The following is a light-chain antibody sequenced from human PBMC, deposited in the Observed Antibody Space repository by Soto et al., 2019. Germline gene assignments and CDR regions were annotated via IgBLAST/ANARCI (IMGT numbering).Light chain of an antibody. J-gene: IGKJ2*01. CDR2: DAS. CDR1: QDISNY. Sequence: DIQMTQSPSSLSASVGDRVTITCQASQDISNYLNWYQQKPGKAPKLLIYDASNFETGVPSRFSGSGSGTDFTFTISSLQPEDIATYYCQQYDNLLPMYTFGQGTKLEIK. V-gene: IGKV1-33*01. CDR3: QQYDNLLPMYT.